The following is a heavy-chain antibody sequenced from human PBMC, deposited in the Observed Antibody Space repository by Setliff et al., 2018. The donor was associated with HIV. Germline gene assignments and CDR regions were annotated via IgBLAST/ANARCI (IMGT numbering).Heavy chain of an antibody. J-gene: IGHJ3*02. V-gene: IGHV4-59*01. CDR3: ARVGGEMATIAGAFDI. CDR2: IYYSGST. CDR1: GGSISSYY. D-gene: IGHD5-12*01. Sequence: SETLSLTCTVSGGSISSYYWSWIRQPPGKGLEWIGYIYYSGSTNYNPSLKSRVTISVDTSKNQFSLKLSSVTAADTAVYYCARVGGEMATIAGAFDIWGQGTMVT.